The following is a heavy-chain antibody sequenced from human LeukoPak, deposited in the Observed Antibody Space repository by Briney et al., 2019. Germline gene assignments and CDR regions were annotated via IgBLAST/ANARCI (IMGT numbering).Heavy chain of an antibody. CDR1: GFTCSDYY. Sequence: GGSLRRSCAASGFTCSDYYMSWIRQAPGKGLEWVSYISSSGSTIYYADSVKGRFTISRDKAKNSLYLQMNSLRAEDTAVYYCARSYSSGYPNWFDPWGQGTLVTVSS. CDR2: ISSSGSTI. D-gene: IGHD3-22*01. J-gene: IGHJ5*02. V-gene: IGHV3-11*04. CDR3: ARSYSSGYPNWFDP.